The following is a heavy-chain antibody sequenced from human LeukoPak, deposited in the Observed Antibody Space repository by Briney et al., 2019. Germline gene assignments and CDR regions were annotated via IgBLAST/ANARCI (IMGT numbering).Heavy chain of an antibody. J-gene: IGHJ4*02. Sequence: ASVKVSCKASGYTFTSYHMHWVRQAPGQGLEWMGKINLSGGSTTYAQKFQGRVTMTRDTSTSTVYMELSSLRSEDTAVHYCARDRLGAARGDYWGQGTLVTVSS. CDR3: ARDRLGAARGDY. D-gene: IGHD2-15*01. CDR1: GYTFTSYH. CDR2: INLSGGST. V-gene: IGHV1-46*01.